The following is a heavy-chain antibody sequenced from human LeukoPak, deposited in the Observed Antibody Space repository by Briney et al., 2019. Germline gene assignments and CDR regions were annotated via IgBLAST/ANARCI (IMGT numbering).Heavy chain of an antibody. D-gene: IGHD4-17*01. CDR1: GGSFSSGGYY. CDR3: ARVGIYGDSYYFDY. V-gene: IGHV4-31*11. Sequence: PSETLSLTCAVYGGSFSSGGYYWSWIRQHPGKGLEWIGYIYYSGSTYYNPSLKSRVTISVDTSKNQFSLKLSSVTAADTAVYYCARVGIYGDSYYFDYWGQGTLVTVSS. J-gene: IGHJ4*02. CDR2: IYYSGST.